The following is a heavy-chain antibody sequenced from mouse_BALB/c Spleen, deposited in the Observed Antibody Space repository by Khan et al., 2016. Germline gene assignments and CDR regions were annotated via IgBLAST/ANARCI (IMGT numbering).Heavy chain of an antibody. V-gene: IGHV10S3*01. Sequence: EVQLEESGGGLVQPSRSLSLTCSVSGFSFNTNAMNWVRQAPGKGLEWVFRIRSKSNNYETYSADSVKDRITISTDDPQCMLYLQMNNLTTEDTAIYYCGGNTGFAYWGQGTLVTVSA. J-gene: IGHJ3*01. CDR2: IRSKSNNYET. CDR3: GGNTGFAY. CDR1: GFSFNTNA.